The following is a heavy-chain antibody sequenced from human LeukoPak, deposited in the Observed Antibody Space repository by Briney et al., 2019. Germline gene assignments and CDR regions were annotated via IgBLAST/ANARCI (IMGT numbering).Heavy chain of an antibody. J-gene: IGHJ5*02. CDR2: MNPNSGNT. Sequence: ASVKVSCKASGYTFTSYDINWVRQATGQGLEWMGWMNPNSGNTGYAQKFQGRVTMTRNTSISTAYMELSSLRSEDTAVYYCARGSFSSGWYPSWGQGALVTVSS. D-gene: IGHD6-19*01. CDR1: GYTFTSYD. V-gene: IGHV1-8*01. CDR3: ARGSFSSGWYPS.